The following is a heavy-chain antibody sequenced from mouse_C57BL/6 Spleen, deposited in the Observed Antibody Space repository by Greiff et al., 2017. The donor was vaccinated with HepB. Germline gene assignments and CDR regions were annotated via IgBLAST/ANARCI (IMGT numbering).Heavy chain of an antibody. CDR3: ARGRSYDYGAWFAY. CDR1: GYTFTDYN. CDR2: INPNNGGT. J-gene: IGHJ3*01. D-gene: IGHD2-4*01. Sequence: EVQLQQSGPELVKPGASVKIPCKASGYTFTDYNMDWVKQSHGKSLEWIGDINPNNGGTIYNQKFKGKATLTVDKASSTAYMELRSLTSEDTAVYYCARGRSYDYGAWFAYWGQGTLVTVSA. V-gene: IGHV1-18*01.